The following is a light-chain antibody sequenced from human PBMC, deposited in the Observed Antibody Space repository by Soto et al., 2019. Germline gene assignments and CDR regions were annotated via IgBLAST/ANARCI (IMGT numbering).Light chain of an antibody. Sequence: QSALTQPASVSGSPEQSITISCTGTSNDVGRYNLVSWYQQHPGKAPKVMIYEATKRPSGVSNRFSGSKSGNTASLTISGLQAEDEADYYCSSYTSSSTLVFGGGTKVTVL. CDR1: SNDVGRYNL. V-gene: IGLV2-14*02. J-gene: IGLJ3*02. CDR2: EAT. CDR3: SSYTSSSTLV.